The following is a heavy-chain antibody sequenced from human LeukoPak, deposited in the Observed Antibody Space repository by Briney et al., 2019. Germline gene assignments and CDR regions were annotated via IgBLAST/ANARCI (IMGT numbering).Heavy chain of an antibody. CDR2: FDPEDGET. J-gene: IGHJ3*02. CDR1: GYTLTELS. V-gene: IGHV1-24*01. CDR3: ATVGGITMIVVAISTEGAFDI. D-gene: IGHD3-22*01. Sequence: ASVKVSCKVSGYTLTELSMHWVRQAPGKGLEWMGGFDPEDGETIYAQKFQGRVTMTEDTSTDTAYMELGSLRSEDTAVYYCATVGGITMIVVAISTEGAFDIWGQGTMVTVSS.